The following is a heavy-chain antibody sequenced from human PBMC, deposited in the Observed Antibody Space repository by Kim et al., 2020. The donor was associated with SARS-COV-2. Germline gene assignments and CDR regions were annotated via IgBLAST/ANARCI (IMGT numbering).Heavy chain of an antibody. Sequence: SVKVSCKASGGTFSSYAISWVRQAPGQGLEWMGGIIPIFGTANYAQKFQGRVTITADESTSTAYMELSSLRSEDTAVYYCARDFMVRGIYNWFDPWGQGTLVTVSS. J-gene: IGHJ5*02. CDR2: IIPIFGTA. CDR3: ARDFMVRGIYNWFDP. CDR1: GGTFSSYA. D-gene: IGHD3-10*01. V-gene: IGHV1-69*13.